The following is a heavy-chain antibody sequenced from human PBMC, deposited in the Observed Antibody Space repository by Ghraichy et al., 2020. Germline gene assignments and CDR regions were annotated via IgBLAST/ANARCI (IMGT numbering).Heavy chain of an antibody. J-gene: IGHJ5*02. CDR3: ARKLRSGYSWFDP. Sequence: ESLNISCTVSGGSISSYYWSWIRQPPGKGLEWIGYIYYSGSTNYNPSLKSRVTISVDTSKNQFSLKLSPVTAADTAVYYCARKLRSGYSWFDPWGQGTLVTVSS. V-gene: IGHV4-59*01. CDR1: GGSISSYY. CDR2: IYYSGST. D-gene: IGHD2-21*01.